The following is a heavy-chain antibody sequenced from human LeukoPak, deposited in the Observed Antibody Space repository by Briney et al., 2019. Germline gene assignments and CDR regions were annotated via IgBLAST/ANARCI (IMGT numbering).Heavy chain of an antibody. J-gene: IGHJ4*02. Sequence: GESLKFSCKGSGYTFTSYWIGWVRQMPGKGLEWMGIVYPADSDTRYSPSFQGQVTISADKSISTAYLQWSSLKASDTAMYYCARVYSTFDYWAQGTLVTVSS. CDR2: VYPADSDT. CDR3: ARVYSTFDY. D-gene: IGHD6-13*01. V-gene: IGHV5-51*01. CDR1: GYTFTSYW.